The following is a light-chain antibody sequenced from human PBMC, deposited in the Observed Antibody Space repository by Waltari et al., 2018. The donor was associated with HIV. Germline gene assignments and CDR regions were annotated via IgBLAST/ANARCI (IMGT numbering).Light chain of an antibody. CDR2: SNN. CDR3: VAWDDSLNGWV. CDR1: SSNIGRNT. V-gene: IGLV1-44*01. J-gene: IGLJ3*02. Sequence: QSVLTQPPSASGTPGQRVTISCSGGSSNIGRNTVNWYQQPPGTAPKLLFYSNNQRPSGDPDRLSGPKSGTAASLDISGLQSEDEADYYCVAWDDSLNGWVFGGGTKLTVL.